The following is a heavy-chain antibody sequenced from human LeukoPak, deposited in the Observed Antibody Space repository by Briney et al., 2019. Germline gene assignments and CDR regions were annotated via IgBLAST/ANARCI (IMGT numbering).Heavy chain of an antibody. V-gene: IGHV3-74*01. D-gene: IGHD2-15*01. CDR1: GFTFSSHW. CDR2: INTDESKI. CDR3: ARGGLFKYFFDY. J-gene: IGHJ4*02. Sequence: GGSLRLSCAASGFTFSSHWMHWVRQPPGKGLVWVSRINTDESKINHADSVKGRFTISRDNAKNMLYLQMNSLRAEDTAVYYCARGGLFKYFFDYWGQGTPVTVSS.